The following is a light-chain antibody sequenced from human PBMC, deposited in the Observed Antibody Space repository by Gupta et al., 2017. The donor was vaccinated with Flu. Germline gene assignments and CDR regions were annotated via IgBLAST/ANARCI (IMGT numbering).Light chain of an antibody. Sequence: EIVMTQSPATLSVSPGERATLSCRASQSVSSYLAWYQQKPGQAPRLLIYGASTRATGIPARFSGSGSGTEFTLTISSRQSEDFAVYYCQQDNNWPRTFGQGTXVEIK. CDR3: QQDNNWPRT. V-gene: IGKV3-15*01. CDR1: QSVSSY. J-gene: IGKJ1*01. CDR2: GAS.